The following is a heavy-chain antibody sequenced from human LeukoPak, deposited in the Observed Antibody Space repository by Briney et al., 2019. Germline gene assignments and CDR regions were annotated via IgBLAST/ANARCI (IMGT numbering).Heavy chain of an antibody. CDR3: ARAHSRDGYNLDY. CDR2: ISGSGSTI. Sequence: GGSLRLSCAASGFTFSGYEMNWVRQAPGKGLEWVSKISGSGSTIYYADSVKGRFTISRDNAKNSLYLQMNSLRAEDTAVYYCARAHSRDGYNLDYWGQGTLVTVSS. J-gene: IGHJ4*02. CDR1: GFTFSGYE. V-gene: IGHV3-48*03. D-gene: IGHD5-24*01.